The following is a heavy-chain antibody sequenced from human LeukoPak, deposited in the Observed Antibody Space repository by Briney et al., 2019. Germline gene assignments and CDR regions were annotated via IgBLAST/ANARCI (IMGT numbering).Heavy chain of an antibody. J-gene: IGHJ4*02. CDR3: ARGGHCSGRSRSDY. CDR1: GGSISSGGYY. D-gene: IGHD2-15*01. Sequence: PSETLSLTCTVSGGSISSGGYYWSWIRQHPGKGLEWIGYIYYSGSTYYNPSLKSRVTISVDTSKNQFSLKLSSVTAADTAVYYCARGGHCSGRSRSDYCGQGTLVTVSS. V-gene: IGHV4-31*03. CDR2: IYYSGST.